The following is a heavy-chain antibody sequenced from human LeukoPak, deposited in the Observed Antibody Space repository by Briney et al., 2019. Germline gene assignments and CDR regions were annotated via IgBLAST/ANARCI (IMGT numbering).Heavy chain of an antibody. D-gene: IGHD3-10*01. V-gene: IGHV3-53*05. CDR2: IYSGGNT. CDR1: GFTVSSNS. J-gene: IGHJ6*03. CDR3: AKDFTYGSGYYMDV. Sequence: PGGSLRLSCTVSGFTVSSNSMSWVRQAPGKGLEWVSFIYSGGNTHYSDSVKGRFTISRDNSKNTLYLQMNSLRAEDTAVYYCAKDFTYGSGYYMDVWGKGTTVTISS.